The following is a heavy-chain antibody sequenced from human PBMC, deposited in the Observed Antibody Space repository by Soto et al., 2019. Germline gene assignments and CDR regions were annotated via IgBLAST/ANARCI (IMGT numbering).Heavy chain of an antibody. J-gene: IGHJ6*03. V-gene: IGHV3-23*01. Sequence: GGSLRLSCAASGFTFSSYAMSWVRQAPGKGLEWVSAISGSGGSTYYADSVKGRFTISRDNSKNTLYLQMNSLRAEDTAVYYCAKGRITIFGVVNYYYMDVWGKGTTVTVSS. D-gene: IGHD3-3*01. CDR3: AKGRITIFGVVNYYYMDV. CDR1: GFTFSSYA. CDR2: ISGSGGST.